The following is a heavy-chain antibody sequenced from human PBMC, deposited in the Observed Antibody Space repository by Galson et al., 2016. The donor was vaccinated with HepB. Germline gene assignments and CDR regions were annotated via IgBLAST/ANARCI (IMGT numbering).Heavy chain of an antibody. Sequence: SLRLSCAASGFTFSNYAMAWVRQPPGRGLEWVSDISAGVEGPHYVDSVKGRFTISRDNSKNTLFLQMNNLRVEDTAMYYCATDRGSRWRPADSWGQGTLVIVSS. J-gene: IGHJ4*02. D-gene: IGHD2-15*01. V-gene: IGHV3-23*01. CDR2: ISAGVEGP. CDR3: ATDRGSRWRPADS. CDR1: GFTFSNYA.